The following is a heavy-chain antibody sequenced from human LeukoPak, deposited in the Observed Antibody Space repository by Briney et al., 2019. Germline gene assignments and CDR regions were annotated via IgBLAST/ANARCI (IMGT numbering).Heavy chain of an antibody. CDR2: ISASGGRT. V-gene: IGHV3-23*01. CDR1: GITLSNYG. Sequence: GGSLRLSCEVSGITLSNYGMSWARQAPGKGLEWVAGISASGGRTNYADSVKGRFTVSRDNPKNTLYLQMNSLRAEDTAVYFCAKRGVVIRVILVGFHKEANYFDSWGQGALVTVSS. D-gene: IGHD3-22*01. CDR3: AKRGVVIRVILVGFHKEANYFDS. J-gene: IGHJ4*02.